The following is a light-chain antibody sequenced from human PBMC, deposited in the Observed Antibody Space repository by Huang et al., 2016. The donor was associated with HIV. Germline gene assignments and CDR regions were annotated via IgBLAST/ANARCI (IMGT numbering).Light chain of an antibody. J-gene: IGKJ2*01. CDR2: GAS. CDR3: QQYDSSPMYT. CDR1: QSVSSTF. Sequence: EIALTQSPGTLSLSPGERATLSCRASQSVSSTFLAWYQQKPGQAPRLLIYGASNRATGIPDRFSGSGSGTDFTLTISRLEPEDFAVYHCQQYDSSPMYTFGQGTKLEIK. V-gene: IGKV3-20*01.